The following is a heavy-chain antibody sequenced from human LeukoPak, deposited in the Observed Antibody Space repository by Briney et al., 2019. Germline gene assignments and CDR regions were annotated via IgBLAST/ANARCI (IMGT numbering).Heavy chain of an antibody. CDR3: ARGQLSLYY. J-gene: IGHJ4*02. Sequence: ETLSLTCAVYGGSFSGYYWSWIRQAPGRGLEWVANIKEDGSEKYYVDSVKGRFTISRDNAKNSLYLQMNSLRADDTAMYYCARGQLSLYYWGQGTLVTVSS. D-gene: IGHD2-15*01. CDR1: GGSFSGYY. CDR2: IKEDGSEK. V-gene: IGHV3-7*01.